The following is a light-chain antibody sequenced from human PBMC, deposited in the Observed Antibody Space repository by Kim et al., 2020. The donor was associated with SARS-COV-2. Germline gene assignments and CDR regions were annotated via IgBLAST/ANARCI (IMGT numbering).Light chain of an antibody. CDR3: QQYGSSPRLT. Sequence: EIVLTQSPGTLSLSPGERATLSCRASQSVSSSSLAWYQQKPGQAPRLLIYGASSRATGIPDRFSGSGSGTDFTLTISRLEPEDFAVYYCQQYGSSPRLTFGGGTKLDIK. CDR1: QSVSSSS. V-gene: IGKV3-20*01. CDR2: GAS. J-gene: IGKJ4*01.